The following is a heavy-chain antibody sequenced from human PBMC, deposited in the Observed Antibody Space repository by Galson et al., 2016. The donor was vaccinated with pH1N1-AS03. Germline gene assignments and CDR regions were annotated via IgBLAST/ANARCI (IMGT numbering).Heavy chain of an antibody. CDR2: INSDGIGT. Sequence: LRLSCAASGVTFSYYWMHWVRQAPGKGLVWVSGINSDGIGTMYADSVKGRFTISRDNAKNTLYLQMNSLRAEDTAIYYCSRDPRTAFDIWGQGTTVTVSS. J-gene: IGHJ3*02. CDR1: GVTFSYYW. V-gene: IGHV3-74*03. CDR3: SRDPRTAFDI.